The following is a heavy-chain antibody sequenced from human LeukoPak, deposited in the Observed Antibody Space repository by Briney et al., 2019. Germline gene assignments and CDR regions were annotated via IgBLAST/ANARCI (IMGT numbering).Heavy chain of an antibody. Sequence: GGSLRLSCAASGFTFSSSAMHWVRQAPDKGLEWVAVISYDGSNKYYADSVKGRFTISRDNSKNTLYLQMNSLRAEDTAVYYCAKHHCSSISCHGRSSGDFDYWGQGTLVTVSS. V-gene: IGHV3-30-3*02. J-gene: IGHJ4*02. D-gene: IGHD2-2*01. CDR3: AKHHCSSISCHGRSSGDFDY. CDR2: ISYDGSNK. CDR1: GFTFSSSA.